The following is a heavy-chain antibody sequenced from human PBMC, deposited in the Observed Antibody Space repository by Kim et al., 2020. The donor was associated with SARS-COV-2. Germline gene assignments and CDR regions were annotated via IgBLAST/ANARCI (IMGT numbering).Heavy chain of an antibody. CDR3: ARVGGSGSYYDY. D-gene: IGHD1-26*01. J-gene: IGHJ4*02. Sequence: SNPSLKSRVTISVDTSKNQFSLKLSSVTAADTAVYYCARVGGSGSYYDYWGQGTLVTVSS. V-gene: IGHV4-34*01.